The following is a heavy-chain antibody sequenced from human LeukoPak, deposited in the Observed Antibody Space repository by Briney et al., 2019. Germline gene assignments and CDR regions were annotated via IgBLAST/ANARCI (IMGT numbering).Heavy chain of an antibody. Sequence: SETLSLTCTVSGASINNNFWTWIRQPPGKGLEWIGYIYSSGSANYNPSLKSRVIISGDTSKNQISLNLTSVTAADTAVYYCARHESAVGALFYWGQGTLVTVSS. D-gene: IGHD1-26*01. CDR1: GASINNNF. J-gene: IGHJ4*02. CDR3: ARHESAVGALFY. V-gene: IGHV4-59*08. CDR2: IYSSGSA.